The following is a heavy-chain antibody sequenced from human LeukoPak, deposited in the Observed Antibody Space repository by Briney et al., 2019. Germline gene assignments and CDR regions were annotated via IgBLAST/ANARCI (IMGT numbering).Heavy chain of an antibody. CDR3: ARAGKGFDY. CDR2: IKIDGTDT. J-gene: IGHJ4*02. Sequence: GGSLRLSCEVAGFEFSNYYMHWVRQAPGKGLVWVSRIKIDGTDTTYADSVKGRFTISRDNAKNSLYLQMNSLRAEDTAVYYCARAGKGFDYWGQGTLVTVSS. D-gene: IGHD4-23*01. CDR1: GFEFSNYY. V-gene: IGHV3-74*01.